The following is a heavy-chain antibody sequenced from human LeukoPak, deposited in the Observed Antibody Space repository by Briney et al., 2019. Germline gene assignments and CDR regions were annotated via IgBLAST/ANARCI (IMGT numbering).Heavy chain of an antibody. CDR3: ARGGPAPHRITLIVVASSTDAFDI. CDR1: GYTFTSYG. CDR2: ISAYNGDT. J-gene: IGHJ3*02. D-gene: IGHD3-22*01. Sequence: GASVKVSCKASGYTFTSYGISWVRQAPGQGLEWMGWISAYNGDTNYAQKLQGRVTMTTDTSTSTPYMELRSLRSDDTAVYYCARGGPAPHRITLIVVASSTDAFDIWGQGTMVTVSS. V-gene: IGHV1-18*01.